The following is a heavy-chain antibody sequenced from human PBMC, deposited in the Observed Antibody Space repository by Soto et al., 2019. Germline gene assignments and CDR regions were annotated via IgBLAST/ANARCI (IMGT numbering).Heavy chain of an antibody. D-gene: IGHD1-20*01. Sequence: ASVKVSCKASGYTFTSYAISWVRQAPGQGLEWMGWISAYNGNTNYAQKLQGRVTMTTDTSTSTAYMELSSLRSEDTALYYCARGLENNWNLNWFDPWGQGTLVTVSS. CDR3: ARGLENNWNLNWFDP. J-gene: IGHJ5*02. CDR1: GYTFTSYA. CDR2: ISAYNGNT. V-gene: IGHV1-18*01.